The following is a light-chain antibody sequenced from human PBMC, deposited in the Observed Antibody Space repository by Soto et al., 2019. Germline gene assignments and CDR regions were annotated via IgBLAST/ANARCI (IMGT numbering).Light chain of an antibody. V-gene: IGKV3-15*01. J-gene: IGKJ2*01. Sequence: IVLTQSPATLSLSPGERATLSCRSSQSVSSYLAWYQQKPGQPPRLLXYRSSLRATGVPARFSGGGSGEEFTLTISGLQSEDFAVYYCQQYDNSPYTFGQATKADIK. CDR1: QSVSSY. CDR3: QQYDNSPYT. CDR2: RSS.